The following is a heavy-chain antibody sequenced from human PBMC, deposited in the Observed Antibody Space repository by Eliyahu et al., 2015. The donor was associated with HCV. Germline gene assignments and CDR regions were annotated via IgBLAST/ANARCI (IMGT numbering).Heavy chain of an antibody. CDR3: ARVLSNWNYGGFDP. Sequence: QVQLVESGGGLVKPGGSLRLSCAASGFXFSDYYMSWIRQAPGKGLGWVSYISSSGSTIYYADSVKXXRFTISRDNAKNSLYLQMNSLRAEDETAVYYCARVLSNWNYGGFDPWGQGTLVTVSS. D-gene: IGHD1-7*01. CDR2: ISSSGSTI. V-gene: IGHV3-11*04. CDR1: GFXFSDYY. J-gene: IGHJ5*02.